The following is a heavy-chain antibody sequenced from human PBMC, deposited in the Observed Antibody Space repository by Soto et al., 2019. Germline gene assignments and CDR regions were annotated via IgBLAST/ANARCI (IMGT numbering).Heavy chain of an antibody. CDR3: ARSLKPYYYDSSGRDAFDI. D-gene: IGHD3-22*01. Sequence: QVQLVQSGAEVEKPGASEKVSCKASGYTFTSYGISWVRQAPGQGLEWMGWISAYNGNTNYAQKLQGRVTMTTDTSTSTAYMELRSLRSDDTAVYYCARSLKPYYYDSSGRDAFDIWGQGTMVTVSS. J-gene: IGHJ3*02. CDR2: ISAYNGNT. CDR1: GYTFTSYG. V-gene: IGHV1-18*01.